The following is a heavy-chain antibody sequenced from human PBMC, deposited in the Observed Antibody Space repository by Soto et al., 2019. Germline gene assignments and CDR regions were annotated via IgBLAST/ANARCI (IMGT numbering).Heavy chain of an antibody. CDR3: ARDPNYDSWSGYRNKEGTYGMDV. V-gene: IGHV3-48*03. Sequence: GGSLRLSCAASGFAFSGFEINWVRQAPGKGLEWVSYISSGASNMYYADSVKGRFTISRDNAQSSLYLQMNSLRVEDTAVYYCARDPNYDSWSGYRNKEGTYGMDVWGQGTTVTVSS. D-gene: IGHD3-3*01. CDR2: ISSGASNM. J-gene: IGHJ6*02. CDR1: GFAFSGFE.